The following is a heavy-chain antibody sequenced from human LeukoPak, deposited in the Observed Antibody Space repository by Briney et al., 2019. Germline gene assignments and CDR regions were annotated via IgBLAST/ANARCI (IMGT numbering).Heavy chain of an antibody. CDR2: INGGNGNT. CDR3: ARVPLHDDSGHYYPH. Sequence: GASVKVSFKTSGYTFTSYGMHWVRQAPGQSLEWMGWINGGNGNTKYSEKFQGRVTIIRDTSASTAYMELSSLRSEDTAVYYCARVPLHDDSGHYYPHWGQGTLVTVSS. D-gene: IGHD3-22*01. J-gene: IGHJ1*01. CDR1: GYTFTSYG. V-gene: IGHV1-3*01.